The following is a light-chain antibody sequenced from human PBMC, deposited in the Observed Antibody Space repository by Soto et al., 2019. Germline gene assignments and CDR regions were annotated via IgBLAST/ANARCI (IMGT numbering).Light chain of an antibody. V-gene: IGLV6-57*01. CDR1: RGSIASNS. J-gene: IGLJ2*01. CDR2: EDS. CDR3: QSYDSSIVV. Sequence: NFMLTQPHSVSESPGKTVTISCTRTRGSIASNSVQWYQQRPGSSPTTVIYEDSQRPSGVPDRLSGSIDSSSNCASLTISGLKTEDEAHYYCQSYDSSIVVFRGSTQVTVL.